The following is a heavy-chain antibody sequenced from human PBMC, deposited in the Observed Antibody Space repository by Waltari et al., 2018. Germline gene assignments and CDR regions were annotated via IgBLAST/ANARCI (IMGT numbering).Heavy chain of an antibody. CDR1: GGPFSNVG. CDR3: ARRVSTKGAFEV. V-gene: IGHV1-69*02. Sequence: QVQLVQSGAVVQQPGSSVKVSCKSSGGPFSNVGLHWLRQAPGQGLEGMGKIIPMPGITDYEQKFQGRLRITADRSTTTGYMELRSLGSEDTAIYYCARRVSTKGAFEVWGRGTLVTVSP. CDR2: IIPMPGIT. D-gene: IGHD5-12*01. J-gene: IGHJ3*01.